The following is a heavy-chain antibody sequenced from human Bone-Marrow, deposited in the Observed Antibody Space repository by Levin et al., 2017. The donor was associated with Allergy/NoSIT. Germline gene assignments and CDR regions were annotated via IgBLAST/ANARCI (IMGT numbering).Heavy chain of an antibody. CDR3: AKEGSVTGMSSFDY. CDR2: FWSDGSTK. J-gene: IGHJ4*02. D-gene: IGHD6-19*01. CDR1: GFTFSRYS. V-gene: IGHV3-33*06. Sequence: GESLKISCAASGFTFSRYSMHWVRQAPGKGLEWVAAFWSDGSTKYDADSVKGRFTISRDNSKNTLYLQMSSLRAEDTAVYYCAKEGSVTGMSSFDYWGQGTLVTVSS.